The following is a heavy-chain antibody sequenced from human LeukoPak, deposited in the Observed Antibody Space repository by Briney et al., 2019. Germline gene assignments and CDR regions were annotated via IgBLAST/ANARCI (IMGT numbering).Heavy chain of an antibody. J-gene: IGHJ4*02. V-gene: IGHV1-69*05. CDR1: GYTFTSYY. CDR3: ARSRIGEAHFDY. Sequence: VASVKVSCKASGYTFTSYYMHWVRQAPGQGLEWMGGIIPIFGTANYAQKFQGRVTITMDESTSTAYMELSSLRSEDTAVYYCARSRIGEAHFDYWGQGTLVTVSS. D-gene: IGHD3-10*01. CDR2: IIPIFGTA.